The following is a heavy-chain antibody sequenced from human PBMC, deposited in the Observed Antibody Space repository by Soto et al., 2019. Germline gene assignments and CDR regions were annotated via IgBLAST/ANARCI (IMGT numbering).Heavy chain of an antibody. J-gene: IGHJ4*02. CDR2: ISYDGSNK. V-gene: IGHV3-30*03. CDR1: GFTFSSYG. Sequence: PGGSLRLSCAASGFTFSSYGMHWVLQAPGKGLEWVAVISYDGSNKYYADSVKGRFTISRDNSKNTLYLQMNSLRAEDTAVYYCARNNVDTAMSLTYYFDYWGQGTLVTVSS. CDR3: ARNNVDTAMSLTYYFDY. D-gene: IGHD5-18*01.